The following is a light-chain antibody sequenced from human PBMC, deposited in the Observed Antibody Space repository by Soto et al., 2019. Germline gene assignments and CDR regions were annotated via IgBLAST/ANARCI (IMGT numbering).Light chain of an antibody. CDR2: GAS. Sequence: EIVLTQSPGTLSLSPGERATLSCRASQRVSSSYLAWYQQKPGQAPRLLIYGASSRATGIPDRFSGSGSGTDLTLTISRLEPEDFAVYYCQQYGSSPRTFGQGTKVQIK. J-gene: IGKJ1*01. CDR1: QRVSSSY. V-gene: IGKV3-20*01. CDR3: QQYGSSPRT.